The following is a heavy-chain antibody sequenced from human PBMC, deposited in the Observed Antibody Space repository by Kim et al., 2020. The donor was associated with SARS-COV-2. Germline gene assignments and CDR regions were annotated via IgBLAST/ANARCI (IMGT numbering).Heavy chain of an antibody. D-gene: IGHD2-15*01. CDR1: GGSISSYY. CDR2: IYTSGST. Sequence: SETLSLTCTVSGGSISSYYWSWIRQPAGKGLEWIGRIYTSGSTNYNPSLKSRVTMSVDTSKNQFSLKLSSVTAADTAVYYCARNPRSAAPYYYYYYYMDVCGKGTTVTVSS. CDR3: ARNPRSAAPYYYYYYYMDV. V-gene: IGHV4-4*07. J-gene: IGHJ6*03.